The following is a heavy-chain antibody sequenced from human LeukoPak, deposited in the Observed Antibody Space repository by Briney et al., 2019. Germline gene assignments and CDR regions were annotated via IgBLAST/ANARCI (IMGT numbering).Heavy chain of an antibody. J-gene: IGHJ3*02. D-gene: IGHD1-1*01. Sequence: PGGSLRLSCAASGFTFSSYEMNWVRQAPGKGLEWASYISSSGSTIYYADSVKGRFTISRDNAKNSLYLQMNSLRAEDTAVYYCARDGTGKGAFDIWGQGTMVTVSS. CDR2: ISSSGSTI. CDR3: ARDGTGKGAFDI. CDR1: GFTFSSYE. V-gene: IGHV3-48*03.